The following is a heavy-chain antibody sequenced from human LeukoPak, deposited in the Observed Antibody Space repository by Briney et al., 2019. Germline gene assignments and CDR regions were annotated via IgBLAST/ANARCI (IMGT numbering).Heavy chain of an antibody. J-gene: IGHJ4*02. V-gene: IGHV3-69-1*01. CDR1: GFTFSDHY. CDR3: ARGHGAVTRHFDF. Sequence: GGSLRLSCAASGFTFSDHYMDWVRQAPGKGLEWVSIISSGSSAIFSADALKGRFTISRDDAKNLLYLDMNSLRAEDTAVYYCARGHGAVTRHFDFWGQGTLVTVSS. CDR2: ISSGSSAI. D-gene: IGHD4-17*01.